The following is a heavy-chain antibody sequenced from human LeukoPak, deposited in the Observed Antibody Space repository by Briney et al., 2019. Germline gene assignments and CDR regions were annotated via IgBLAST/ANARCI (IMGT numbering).Heavy chain of an antibody. J-gene: IGHJ6*02. D-gene: IGHD2-15*01. V-gene: IGHV3-66*01. CDR2: MYSGGST. Sequence: GGSLRLSCGASGFTFSSYAMSWVRQAPGKGLEGVAVMYSGGSTFYGDSVKGRFTFSRDNSMKTLHLQMNSLRVDDTAVYYCAREQVVVGHGYYRMDVWGQGTTVTVSS. CDR1: GFTFSSYA. CDR3: AREQVVVGHGYYRMDV.